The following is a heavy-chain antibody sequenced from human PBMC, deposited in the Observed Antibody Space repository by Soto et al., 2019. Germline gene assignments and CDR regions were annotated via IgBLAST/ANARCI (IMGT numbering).Heavy chain of an antibody. CDR3: ASVAGTTYYFDY. J-gene: IGHJ4*02. CDR2: IIPIFGTA. V-gene: IGHV1-69*13. D-gene: IGHD1-7*01. CDR1: GGTFSSYA. Sequence: SVKVSCKASGGTFSSYAISWVRQAPGQGLEWMGGIIPIFGTANYAQKFQGRVTITADESTSTAYMELSSLRSEDTAVYYCASVAGTTYYFDYWGQGTLVTVSA.